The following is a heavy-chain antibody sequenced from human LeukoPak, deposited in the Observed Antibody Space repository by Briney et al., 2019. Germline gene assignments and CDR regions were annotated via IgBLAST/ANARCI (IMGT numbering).Heavy chain of an antibody. CDR2: IRSKANSYAT. CDR3: TRDSGSYFH. Sequence: GGSLRLSCAASGFTFSGSAMHWVRQASGKGLEWVGRIRSKANSYATAYAASVKGRFTISRDDTKNTAYLQMNSLKTEDTAVYYCTRDSGSYFHWGQGTLVTVSS. V-gene: IGHV3-73*01. CDR1: GFTFSGSA. J-gene: IGHJ4*02. D-gene: IGHD1-26*01.